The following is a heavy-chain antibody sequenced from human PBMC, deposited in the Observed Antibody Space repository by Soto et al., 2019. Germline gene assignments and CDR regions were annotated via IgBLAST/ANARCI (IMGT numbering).Heavy chain of an antibody. Sequence: GGSLRLSCVASGFPFREFGMHWVRQAPGKGLEWVALISYDGSDYADSVKGRFTISRDDSRDTLFLHMDNLRPDDTGVYYCARRWNYYLDFWGQGTLVTVSS. CDR1: GFPFREFG. D-gene: IGHD1-1*01. CDR3: ARRWNYYLDF. J-gene: IGHJ4*02. CDR2: ISYDGSD. V-gene: IGHV3-33*05.